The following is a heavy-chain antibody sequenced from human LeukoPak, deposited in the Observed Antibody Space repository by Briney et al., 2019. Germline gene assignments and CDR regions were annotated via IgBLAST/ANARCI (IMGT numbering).Heavy chain of an antibody. CDR3: ARGRSEYYDFWSGYGPPYYYGMDV. V-gene: IGHV1-8*01. J-gene: IGHJ6*02. CDR1: GYTFTSYD. Sequence: EASVKVSCKASGYTFTSYDINSVRQATGQGLEWMGWMNPNSGNTDYAQKFQGRVTMTRNTSISTAYMELSSLRSEDTAVYYCARGRSEYYDFWSGYGPPYYYGMDVWGQGTTVTVSS. CDR2: MNPNSGNT. D-gene: IGHD3-3*01.